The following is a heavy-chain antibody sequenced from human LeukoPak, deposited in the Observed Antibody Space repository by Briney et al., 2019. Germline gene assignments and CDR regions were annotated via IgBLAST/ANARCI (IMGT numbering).Heavy chain of an antibody. Sequence: SETLSLTCTVSDGSISSGDYYWSWIRQPPGKGLEWIGYIYYSGSTYYNPSLKSRVTISVDTSKSQFSLKLSSVTAADTAVYYCARGKVFGVVPNWFDPWGQGTLVTVSS. CDR3: ARGKVFGVVPNWFDP. CDR2: IYYSGST. V-gene: IGHV4-30-4*08. J-gene: IGHJ5*02. D-gene: IGHD3-3*01. CDR1: DGSISSGDYY.